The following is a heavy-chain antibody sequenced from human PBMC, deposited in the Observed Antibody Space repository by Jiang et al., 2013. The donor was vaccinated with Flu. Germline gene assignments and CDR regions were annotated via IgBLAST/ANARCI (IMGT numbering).Heavy chain of an antibody. D-gene: IGHD1/OR15-1a*01. V-gene: IGHV4-61*01. Sequence: GPGLVKPSETLSLTCTVSGGSVSSGSYYWSWIRQPPGKGLEWIGYIYYSGSTNYNPSLKSRVTISVDTSKNQFSLKLSSVTAADTAVYYCARDLNRSSHMDVWGKGTTVTVSS. J-gene: IGHJ6*03. CDR1: GGSVSSGSYY. CDR2: IYYSGST. CDR3: ARDLNRSSHMDV.